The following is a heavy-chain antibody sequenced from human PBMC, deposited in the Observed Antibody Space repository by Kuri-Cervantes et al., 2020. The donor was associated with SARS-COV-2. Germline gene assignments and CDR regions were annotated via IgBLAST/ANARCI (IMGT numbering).Heavy chain of an antibody. D-gene: IGHD5-18*01. CDR3: ATGVRGYSYGPDY. J-gene: IGHJ4*02. CDR2: IKQDGSEK. Sequence: GESLKISCAASGFNFSRTDMHWVRQAPGKGLEWVANIKQDGSEKYYVDSVKGRFTISRNNAKNSLYLQMNSLRAEDTAVYYCATGVRGYSYGPDYWGQGTLVTVSS. V-gene: IGHV3-7*05. CDR1: GFNFSRTD.